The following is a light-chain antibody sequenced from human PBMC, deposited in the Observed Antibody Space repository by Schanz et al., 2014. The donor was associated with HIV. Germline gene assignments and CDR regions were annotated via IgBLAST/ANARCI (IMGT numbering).Light chain of an antibody. Sequence: QSALTQPASVSGSPGQSISISCTGTSGDVGSYNYVSWYQQHPGKAPKLILYDDTLRPSEYSDRFSGSRSGNTASLTISGLQAEDEADYYCSSYTSSSTLDVVFGGGTKVTVL. CDR2: DDT. V-gene: IGLV2-14*03. CDR3: SSYTSSSTLDVV. CDR1: SGDVGSYNY. J-gene: IGLJ2*01.